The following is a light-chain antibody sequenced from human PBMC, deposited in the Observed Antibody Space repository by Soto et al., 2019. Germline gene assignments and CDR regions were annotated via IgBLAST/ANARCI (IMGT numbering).Light chain of an antibody. J-gene: IGLJ1*01. CDR3: CSYAGSYTYV. CDR1: SSDVDGYNY. V-gene: IGLV2-11*01. Sequence: QSVLTQPRSVSGSPGQSVTISCTGTSSDVDGYNYVSWYQQHPGKAPKLMIYDVTERPSGVPDRFSGSKSGNTASLTISGLQAEDEADYYCCSYAGSYTYVFGTGTKVTVL. CDR2: DVT.